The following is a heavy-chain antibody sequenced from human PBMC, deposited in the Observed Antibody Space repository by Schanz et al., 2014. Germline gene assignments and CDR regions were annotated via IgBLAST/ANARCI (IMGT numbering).Heavy chain of an antibody. Sequence: VQLLESGGGLVQPGGSLRLSCAASGFTFSNYAMSWVRQAPGKGLEWVSYISGTTTYTNYADSVKGRFTISRDNAKNSLYLQMNSLRAEDTAVYYCAREQIMAAAGLVDYWGHGTLXTVSS. J-gene: IGHJ4*01. CDR1: GFTFSNYA. CDR2: ISGTTTYT. V-gene: IGHV3-11*05. D-gene: IGHD6-13*01. CDR3: AREQIMAAAGLVDY.